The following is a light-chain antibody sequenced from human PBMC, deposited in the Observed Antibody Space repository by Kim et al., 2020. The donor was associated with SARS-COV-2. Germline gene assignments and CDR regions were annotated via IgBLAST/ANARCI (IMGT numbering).Light chain of an antibody. CDR1: QSISSG. CDR3: QQYDSWPPYN. CDR2: GAS. V-gene: IGKV3-15*01. Sequence: EVVMTQSPATLSVSPGERATLSCRSSQSISSGLAWYQQKPGQAPRLLMYGASTRATGIPARFSGSGSGTEFTLTISSLQSEDFAVYYCQQYDSWPPYNFGLGTKLEIK. J-gene: IGKJ2*01.